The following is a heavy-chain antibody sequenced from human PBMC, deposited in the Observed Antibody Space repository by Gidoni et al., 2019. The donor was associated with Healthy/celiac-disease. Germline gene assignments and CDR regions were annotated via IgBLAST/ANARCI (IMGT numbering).Heavy chain of an antibody. J-gene: IGHJ3*02. CDR3: ASLQGYSYGSHDAFDI. D-gene: IGHD5-18*01. CDR2: ISSSSSYT. V-gene: IGHV3-11*06. CDR1: GFTFRDYY. Sequence: QVQLVESGGGLVNPGGSLRLSCAASGFTFRDYYMSWIRQAPGKGLEWVSCISSSSSYTNYADSVKGRFTISRYNAENSLYLQMNSLRAEDTAVYDCASLQGYSYGSHDAFDIWGQGTMVTVSS.